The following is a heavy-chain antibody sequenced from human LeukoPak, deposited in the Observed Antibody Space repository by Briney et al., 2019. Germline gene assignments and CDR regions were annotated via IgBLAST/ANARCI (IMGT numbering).Heavy chain of an antibody. J-gene: IGHJ4*02. V-gene: IGHV3-48*03. D-gene: IGHD1-1*01. Sequence: GGSLSLSCAPSGFTFSSSEMNWFRQAPGPGQEWFSYISNTGSTIFYARSVKGRFTIPRHNAKNSLYLQMNSLSAEDTAVYYCATSNWLDYWGQGTLVTVSS. CDR1: GFTFSSSE. CDR2: ISNTGSTI. CDR3: ATSNWLDY.